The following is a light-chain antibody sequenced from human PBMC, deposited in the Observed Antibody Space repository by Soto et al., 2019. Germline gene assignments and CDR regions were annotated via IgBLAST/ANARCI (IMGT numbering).Light chain of an antibody. J-gene: IGLJ1*01. CDR1: SDINVGAYR. CDR2: YKSDSDK. CDR3: VIWHSSAYV. V-gene: IGLV5-45*01. Sequence: AVLTQPASLSASPGASASLTCTLRSDINVGAYRIYWYQQKPGSPPQYLLRYKSDSDKKQGSGVPSRFSGSKDASANAGILLISGLQSEDEADYYCVIWHSSAYVFGSGTKVTVL.